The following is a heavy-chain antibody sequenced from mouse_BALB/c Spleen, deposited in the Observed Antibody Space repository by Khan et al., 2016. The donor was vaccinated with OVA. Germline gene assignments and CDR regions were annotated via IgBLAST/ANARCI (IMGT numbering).Heavy chain of an antibody. Sequence: VQLQQSGPELVRPGASVKISCKASGYSFTGYFMNWVMQSHGKSLEWIGRINPHIGETFYNQRFKDKATLTVDESSSTAHMGLRSLASEDSAVYYCTRIYRSDFDYWGQGTTLTVSS. V-gene: IGHV1-20*02. CDR2: INPHIGET. CDR3: TRIYRSDFDY. J-gene: IGHJ2*01. CDR1: GYSFTGYF. D-gene: IGHD1-1*01.